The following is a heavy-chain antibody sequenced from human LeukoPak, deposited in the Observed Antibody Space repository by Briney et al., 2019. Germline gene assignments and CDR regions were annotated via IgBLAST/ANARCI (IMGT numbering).Heavy chain of an antibody. CDR3: AKQPGYGRGGGCYGRGFDR. CDR2: INPNSGAT. CDR1: GYTFTGSY. J-gene: IGHJ5*02. Sequence: ASVKVSCKASGYTFTGSYIHWVRQAPGQGLEWMGWINPNSGATNYLQKFQGRVTMTRDTSINTAYMELSSLRSDDTAVYYCAKQPGYGRGGGCYGRGFDRWGQGTLVTVSS. V-gene: IGHV1-2*02. D-gene: IGHD2-15*01.